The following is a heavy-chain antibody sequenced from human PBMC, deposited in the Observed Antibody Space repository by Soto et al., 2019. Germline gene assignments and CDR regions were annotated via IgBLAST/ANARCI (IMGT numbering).Heavy chain of an antibody. CDR1: GFTFSSYA. CDR2: ISGSAGST. J-gene: IGHJ4*02. Sequence: GGSLRLSCAASGFTFSSYAMSWVRQAPGKGLEWVSGISGSAGSTYYADSVKGRFTISRDNSKNTLYLQMNSLRAEDTAVYYCAKADLPSPPGPPYFDYWGQGTLVTVSS. V-gene: IGHV3-23*01. CDR3: AKADLPSPPGPPYFDY.